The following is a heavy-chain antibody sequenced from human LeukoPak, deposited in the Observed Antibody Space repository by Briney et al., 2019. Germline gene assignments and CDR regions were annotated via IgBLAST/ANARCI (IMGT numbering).Heavy chain of an antibody. V-gene: IGHV3-74*01. CDR1: GFTFSNYW. D-gene: IGHD2-15*01. CDR3: AKQLGYCSDGSCYFPY. Sequence: PGGSLRLSCAASGFTFSNYWMHWVRQAPGKGLVWVSRISVDGSSTTYADSVKGRFTISRDNSKSTLCLQMNSLRAEDTAVYYCAKQLGYCSDGSCYFPYWGQGTLVTVSS. J-gene: IGHJ4*02. CDR2: ISVDGSST.